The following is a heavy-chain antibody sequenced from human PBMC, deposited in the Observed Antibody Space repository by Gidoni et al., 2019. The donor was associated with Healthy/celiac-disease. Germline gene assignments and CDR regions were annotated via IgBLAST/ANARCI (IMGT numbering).Heavy chain of an antibody. V-gene: IGHV1-2*02. Sequence: QVQLVQSGAEVKKPGASVKVSCKASGYTFTGYYMHWVRQAPGQGLEWMGWINPNSGGTNYAQKFQGRVTMTRDTSISTAYMELSRLRSDDTAVYYCARERGYCSGGSCYSDYYYYYGMDVWGQGTTVTVSS. D-gene: IGHD2-15*01. CDR2: INPNSGGT. CDR3: ARERGYCSGGSCYSDYYYYYGMDV. CDR1: GYTFTGYY. J-gene: IGHJ6*02.